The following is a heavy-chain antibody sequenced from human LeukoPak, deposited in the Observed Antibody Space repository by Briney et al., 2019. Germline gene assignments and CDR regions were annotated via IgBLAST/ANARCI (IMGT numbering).Heavy chain of an antibody. V-gene: IGHV1-18*01. CDR2: IIAYNGNT. D-gene: IGHD6-13*01. Sequence: ASVKVSCKASGYTFTSYGISWVRQAPGQGLEWMGWIIAYNGNTNYAQKLQGRVTMTTDTSTSTAYMELRNLRSDDTAVYYCASQSEYSSSWTPVLDYWGQGTLVTVSS. CDR3: ASQSEYSSSWTPVLDY. J-gene: IGHJ4*02. CDR1: GYTFTSYG.